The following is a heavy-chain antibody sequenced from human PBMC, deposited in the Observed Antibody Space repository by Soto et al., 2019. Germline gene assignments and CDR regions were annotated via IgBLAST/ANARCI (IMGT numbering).Heavy chain of an antibody. CDR3: AEDVYYDILTGYYMRGNWFDP. CDR2: ISGSGGST. V-gene: IGHV3-23*01. CDR1: GFTFSSYA. D-gene: IGHD3-9*01. J-gene: IGHJ5*02. Sequence: GGSLRLSCAVSGFTFSSYAMSWVRQSPGQGLEWVSAISGSGGSTYYADSVKGRFTISRDNSKNTLYLQMNSLRAEDTAVYYCAEDVYYDILTGYYMRGNWFDPWGQGTLVTVSS.